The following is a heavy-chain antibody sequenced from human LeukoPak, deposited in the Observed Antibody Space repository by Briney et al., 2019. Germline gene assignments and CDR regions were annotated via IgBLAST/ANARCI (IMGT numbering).Heavy chain of an antibody. V-gene: IGHV3-23*01. Sequence: PGGSLRLSCAASGFTFSSYAMSWVRQAPGKGLEWVSAISVSGGTTYYADSVKGRFTISRDNSKNTLYLQMNSLRAEDTALYYCAKSFLVGTSYYFDYWGQGTLVTVSS. CDR1: GFTFSSYA. CDR3: AKSFLVGTSYYFDY. D-gene: IGHD1-26*01. J-gene: IGHJ4*02. CDR2: ISVSGGTT.